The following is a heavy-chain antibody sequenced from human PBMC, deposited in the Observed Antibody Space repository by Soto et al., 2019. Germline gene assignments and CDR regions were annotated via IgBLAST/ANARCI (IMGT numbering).Heavy chain of an antibody. CDR3: VWGSGMHWFDP. CDR1: GGTFSSYT. Sequence: QVQLVQSGAEVKKPGSSVKVSCKASGGTFSSYTISWVRQAPGQGLEWMGRIIPILGIANYAQKFQGRVTITADKSTSTAYMELSSLRSEDTAVYSCVWGSGMHWFDPWGQGTLVTVSS. D-gene: IGHD3-10*01. CDR2: IIPILGIA. V-gene: IGHV1-69*02. J-gene: IGHJ5*02.